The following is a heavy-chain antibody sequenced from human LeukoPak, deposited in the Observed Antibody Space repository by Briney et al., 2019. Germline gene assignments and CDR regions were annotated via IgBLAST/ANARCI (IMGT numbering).Heavy chain of an antibody. Sequence: QTGGSLRLSCAASGFTFSSYWMNWVRQAPGKGLEWVANIKQDGSEKYYVDSVKGRFTISRDNAKNSLDLQMNSLKAEDTAVYYCARGDSRLRLGELRARPYYFDYWGQGALVTVSS. CDR1: GFTFSSYW. CDR3: ARGDSRLRLGELRARPYYFDY. J-gene: IGHJ4*02. CDR2: IKQDGSEK. D-gene: IGHD3-16*01. V-gene: IGHV3-7*01.